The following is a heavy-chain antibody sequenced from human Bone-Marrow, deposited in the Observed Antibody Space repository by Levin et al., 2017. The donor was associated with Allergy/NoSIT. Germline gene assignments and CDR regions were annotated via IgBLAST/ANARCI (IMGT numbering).Heavy chain of an antibody. D-gene: IGHD3-16*01. CDR1: GFAFSDYY. Sequence: GGSLRLSCAGSGFAFSDYYMSWIRQVPGKGLEWIAYISSSGSPGTTIYYAESVKGRFTISRDNAKNSLYLQMNSLRAEDTAVYYCARDSLVYYGMDVWGQGTTVTVSS. CDR2: ISSSGSPGTTI. CDR3: ARDSLVYYGMDV. J-gene: IGHJ6*02. V-gene: IGHV3-11*01.